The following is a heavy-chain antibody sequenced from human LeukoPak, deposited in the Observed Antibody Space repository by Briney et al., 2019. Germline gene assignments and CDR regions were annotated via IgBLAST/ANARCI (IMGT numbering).Heavy chain of an antibody. CDR1: GGTFSSYA. CDR3: ARARRYCSGGSCYSDFGY. D-gene: IGHD2-15*01. V-gene: IGHV1-69*13. Sequence: GASVKVSCKASGGTFSSYAISWVRQAPGQGLEXXXXXXXIFGTANYAQKFQGRVTITADESTSTAYMELSSLRSEDTAVYYCARARRYCSGGSCYSDFGYWGQGTLVTVSS. J-gene: IGHJ4*02. CDR2: XXXIFGTA.